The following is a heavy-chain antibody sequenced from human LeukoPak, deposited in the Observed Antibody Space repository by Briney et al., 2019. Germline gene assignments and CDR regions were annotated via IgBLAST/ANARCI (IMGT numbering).Heavy chain of an antibody. Sequence: GGSLRLSCAASGFTFDDYGMSWVRQAPGKGLEWVSGINWNGGSTVYADSVKGRFTISRDNSKNTLYLQMNSLRAEDTAMYYCAKAIYYYYYMDVWGKGTTVTVSS. J-gene: IGHJ6*03. CDR3: AKAIYYYYYMDV. CDR2: INWNGGST. V-gene: IGHV3-20*04. CDR1: GFTFDDYG.